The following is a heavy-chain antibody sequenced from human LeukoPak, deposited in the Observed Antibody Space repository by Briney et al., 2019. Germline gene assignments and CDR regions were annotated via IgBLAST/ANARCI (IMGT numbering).Heavy chain of an antibody. D-gene: IGHD3-3*01. Sequence: PSGTLSLTCTVSGGSISSYYWSWIRQPPGKGLEWIGYIYYSGSTNYNPSLKSRVTISVDTSKNQFSLKLSSVTAADTAVYYCARGRTLHTYYDFWRAGKNRIEWFDPWGQGTLVTVSS. CDR2: IYYSGST. CDR3: ARGRTLHTYYDFWRAGKNRIEWFDP. J-gene: IGHJ5*02. CDR1: GGSISSYY. V-gene: IGHV4-59*01.